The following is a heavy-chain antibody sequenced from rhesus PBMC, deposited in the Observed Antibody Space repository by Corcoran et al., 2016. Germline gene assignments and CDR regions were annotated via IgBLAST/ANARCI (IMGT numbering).Heavy chain of an antibody. Sequence: QVQLQQWGEGLVKPSETLSLTCAVYGGSISGYYYWSWIRQPPGKGLAWIGDIYSNSASTNYNPSLKNRVTISKDTSKNQFSLKLSSVTAADTAVYYCARDLQYSWNFGHFDYWGQGVLVTVSS. J-gene: IGHJ4*01. CDR2: IYSNSAST. CDR1: GGSISGYYY. V-gene: IGHV4-73*01. CDR3: ARDLQYSWNFGHFDY. D-gene: IGHD1-1-1*01.